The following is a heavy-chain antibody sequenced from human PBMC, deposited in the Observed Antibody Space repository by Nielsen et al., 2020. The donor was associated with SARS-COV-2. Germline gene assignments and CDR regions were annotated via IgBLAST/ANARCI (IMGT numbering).Heavy chain of an antibody. Sequence: ASVKVSCKASGYTFTGYYVQWVRQAPGQGLEWMGRINPKSGGTNYAQKFQGRVTVTRDTSISTAYMELSGLRSDDTAVYYCARENYYDTSGYYYGMDVWGQGTTVTVSS. CDR1: GYTFTGYY. D-gene: IGHD3-22*01. CDR2: INPKSGGT. CDR3: ARENYYDTSGYYYGMDV. V-gene: IGHV1-2*06. J-gene: IGHJ6*02.